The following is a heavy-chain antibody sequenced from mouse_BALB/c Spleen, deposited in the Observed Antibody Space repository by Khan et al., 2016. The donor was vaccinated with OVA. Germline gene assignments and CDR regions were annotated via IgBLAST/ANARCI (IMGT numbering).Heavy chain of an antibody. CDR3: ARSTYRYAFVY. CDR2: IIYTGYT. V-gene: IGHV3-8*02. CDR1: GDSITSGY. D-gene: IGHD2-12*01. Sequence: EVQLQESGPSLVKPSQTLSLTCSVTGDSITSGYWNWIRKFPENKLEYMGYIIYTGYTYYNPSLLSRISITRHTSKNQYYLQWKSVTDDDTSTYYCARSTYRYAFVYWGQGTLVTVSA. J-gene: IGHJ3*01.